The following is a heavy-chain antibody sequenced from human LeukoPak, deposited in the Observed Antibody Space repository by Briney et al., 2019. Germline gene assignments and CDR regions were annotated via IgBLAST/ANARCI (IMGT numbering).Heavy chain of an antibody. J-gene: IGHJ4*02. CDR1: GFTFGSPW. V-gene: IGHV3-74*01. CDR3: ARGTAGYHSSYFDY. Sequence: PGGSLRLSCAASGFTFGSPWMHWVRQAPGKGLVWVSRINSDGSATAYADSVKGRFTISRDNAENTLYLHMNSLRAEDTAVYYCARGTAGYHSSYFDYWGQGTLVTVSS. CDR2: INSDGSAT. D-gene: IGHD3-16*02.